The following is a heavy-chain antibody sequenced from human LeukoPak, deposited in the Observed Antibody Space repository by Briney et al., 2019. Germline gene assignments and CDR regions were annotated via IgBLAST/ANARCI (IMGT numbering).Heavy chain of an antibody. CDR2: VNSDGRFT. D-gene: IGHD4-23*01. J-gene: IGHJ4*02. V-gene: IGHV3-74*03. Sequence: GGSLTLSCAASGFFFSNYGMHWVRHAPGKGLVWVSRVNSDGRFTKYAYSVKGRFTISRDNSKNTLHLQMNNLRAEDTAVYYCARVVIRPYYFDYWGQGTLVTVSS. CDR1: GFFFSNYG. CDR3: ARVVIRPYYFDY.